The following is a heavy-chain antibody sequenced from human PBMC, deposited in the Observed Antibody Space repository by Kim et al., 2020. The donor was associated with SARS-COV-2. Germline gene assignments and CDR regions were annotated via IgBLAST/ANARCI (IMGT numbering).Heavy chain of an antibody. CDR3: TTQHYYDSSGYHNRPG. CDR2: IKSKTDGGTT. D-gene: IGHD3-22*01. J-gene: IGHJ4*02. V-gene: IGHV3-15*01. Sequence: GGSLRLSCAASGFTFSNAWMSWVRQAPGKGLEWVGRIKSKTDGGTTDYAAPVKGRFTISRDDSKNTLYLQMNSLKTEDTAVYYCTTQHYYDSSGYHNRPGWGQGTLVTVSS. CDR1: GFTFSNAW.